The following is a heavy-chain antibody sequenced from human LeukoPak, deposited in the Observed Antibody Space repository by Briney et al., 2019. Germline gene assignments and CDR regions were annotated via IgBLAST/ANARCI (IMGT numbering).Heavy chain of an antibody. CDR2: VYGSDVT. CDR1: GFAVSSNY. J-gene: IGHJ4*02. V-gene: IGHV3-53*01. CDR3: AKGIYRQSFAPAMAIFDY. Sequence: PGGSLRLSCAASGFAVSSNYMSWVRQAPGKGLEWVSVVYGSDVTYYAASVKGRFTISRDNSKNTLYLQMNSLRAEDTAVYYCAKGIYRQSFAPAMAIFDYWGQGTLVTVSS. D-gene: IGHD2-2*01.